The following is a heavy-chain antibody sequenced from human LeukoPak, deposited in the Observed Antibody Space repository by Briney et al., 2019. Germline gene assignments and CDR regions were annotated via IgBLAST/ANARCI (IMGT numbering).Heavy chain of an antibody. CDR2: IHSDGSRT. D-gene: IGHD1-26*01. CDR3: VRSLVGASDY. J-gene: IGHJ4*02. CDR1: GFTLSDYW. V-gene: IGHV3-74*03. Sequence: PGRSLRLSCAASGFTLSDYWMHWVRQAQGKGLVWVSRIHSDGSRTTYADSVKGRFTISRDNAKNTVSLQMNSLRAEDTAVYYCVRSLVGASDYWGQGTLVTVSS.